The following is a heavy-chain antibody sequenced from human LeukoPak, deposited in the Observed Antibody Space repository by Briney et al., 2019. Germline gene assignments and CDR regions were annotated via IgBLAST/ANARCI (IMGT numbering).Heavy chain of an antibody. CDR3: ARDPNLLYSSGWPAYYFDY. Sequence: ASVKVSCKASGYTFTSYAMHWVRQAPGQRLEWMGWINAGNGNTKYSQKFQGRVTITRDTSASTAYMELSSLRSEDTAVYYCARDPNLLYSSGWPAYYFDYWGQGTLVTVSS. J-gene: IGHJ4*02. CDR1: GYTFTSYA. D-gene: IGHD6-19*01. V-gene: IGHV1-3*01. CDR2: INAGNGNT.